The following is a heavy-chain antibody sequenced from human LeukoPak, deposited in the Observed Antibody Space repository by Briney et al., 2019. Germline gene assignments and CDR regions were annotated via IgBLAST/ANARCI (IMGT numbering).Heavy chain of an antibody. D-gene: IGHD3-9*01. Sequence: GGSLRLSCAASGFTFSSYGMHWVRQAPGKGLEWVAVIWYDGSNKYYADSVKGRFTISRDNSKNTLYLQMNSLKTEDTAVYYCTTVPRQYYDILTGYYTVDYWGQGTLVTVSS. J-gene: IGHJ4*02. V-gene: IGHV3-33*01. CDR2: IWYDGSNK. CDR3: TTVPRQYYDILTGYYTVDY. CDR1: GFTFSSYG.